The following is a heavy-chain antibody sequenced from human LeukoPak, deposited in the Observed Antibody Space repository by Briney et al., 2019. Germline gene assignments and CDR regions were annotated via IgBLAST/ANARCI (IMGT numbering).Heavy chain of an antibody. Sequence: SETLSLTCAVYGGSFSGYYWSWIRQPPGKGLEWIGEINHSGSTNYNPSLKSRVTISVDTSKNQFSLKLSSVTAADTAVYYCARRRRIVGATPGAFDIWGQGTMVSVSS. CDR2: INHSGST. D-gene: IGHD1-26*01. CDR3: ARRRRIVGATPGAFDI. CDR1: GGSFSGYY. J-gene: IGHJ3*02. V-gene: IGHV4-34*01.